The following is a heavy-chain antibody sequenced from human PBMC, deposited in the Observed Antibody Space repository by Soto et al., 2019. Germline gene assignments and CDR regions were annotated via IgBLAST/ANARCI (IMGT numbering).Heavy chain of an antibody. CDR3: ARDRRYDYIWGSSGSRIPYYYYYSMDV. J-gene: IGHJ6*03. D-gene: IGHD3-16*01. CDR1: GGSISSYY. CDR2: IYYSGST. Sequence: SETLSLTCTVSGGSISSYYWSWIRQPPGKGLEWVGYIYYSGSTNYNPSLKSRVTISVGTSKNQFSLKPSSVTAADTAVYYCARDRRYDYIWGSSGSRIPYYYYYSMDVWGKGTTVTVSS. V-gene: IGHV4-59*01.